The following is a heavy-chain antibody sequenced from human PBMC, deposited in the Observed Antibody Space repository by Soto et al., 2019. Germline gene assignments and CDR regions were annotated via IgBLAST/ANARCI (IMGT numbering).Heavy chain of an antibody. CDR3: ARHYRQHYYYDGYLRVLDY. CDR2: ISTSNGGT. D-gene: IGHD3-22*01. Sequence: QLVQSGAEVRKPGAAVKVSCKASGYTFTNYDINWVRQAPGQGLEWLGWISTSNGGTLYAQKLQGRVSMTTDTSTRTDYMELRSLRSDDTAVFYCARHYRQHYYYDGYLRVLDYWGQGTLVTVSS. V-gene: IGHV1-18*01. J-gene: IGHJ4*02. CDR1: GYTFTNYD.